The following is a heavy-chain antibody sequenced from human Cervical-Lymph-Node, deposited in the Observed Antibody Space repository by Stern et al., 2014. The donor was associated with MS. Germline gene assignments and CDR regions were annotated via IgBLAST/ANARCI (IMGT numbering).Heavy chain of an antibody. Sequence: MQLVESGGGVVQPGRSLRLSCAASGFNFISYSMYWVRQAPGKGLEWVAVILHDGSNEYYADSVKGRFTISRDNSKNTVSLQMNSRRVEDTAVYYCAREPYNYDGDGYLDHWGQGTLVTVSS. D-gene: IGHD3-22*01. CDR1: GFNFISYS. J-gene: IGHJ4*02. CDR2: ILHDGSNE. V-gene: IGHV3-30-3*01. CDR3: AREPYNYDGDGYLDH.